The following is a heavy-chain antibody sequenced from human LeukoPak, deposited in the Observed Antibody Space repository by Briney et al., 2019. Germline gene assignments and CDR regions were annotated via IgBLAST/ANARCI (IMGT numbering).Heavy chain of an antibody. V-gene: IGHV3-21*01. D-gene: IGHD4-17*01. CDR3: AREHDYGDYAVDY. Sequence: GGSLRLSCAASGFTFSSYSMNWVRQAPGKGLEWVSSISSSSSYIYYADSVKGRFTISRDNAKNSLYLQMNSLRAEDTAVYYCAREHDYGDYAVDYWGQGTLVTVSS. CDR1: GFTFSSYS. J-gene: IGHJ4*02. CDR2: ISSSSSYI.